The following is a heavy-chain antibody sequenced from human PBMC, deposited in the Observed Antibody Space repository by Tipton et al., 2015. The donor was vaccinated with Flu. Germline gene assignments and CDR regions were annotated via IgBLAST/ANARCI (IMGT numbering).Heavy chain of an antibody. V-gene: IGHV3-66*02. Sequence: SLRISCAASGFTVSSNYMSWVRQAPGKGLEWVSVIYSGGSTYYADSVKGRFTISRDNSKNTLYLQMNSLRAEDTAVYYCARSWYSSLDFDYWGQGTLVTVSS. CDR1: GFTVSSNY. CDR2: IYSGGST. CDR3: ARSWYSSLDFDY. D-gene: IGHD6-13*01. J-gene: IGHJ4*02.